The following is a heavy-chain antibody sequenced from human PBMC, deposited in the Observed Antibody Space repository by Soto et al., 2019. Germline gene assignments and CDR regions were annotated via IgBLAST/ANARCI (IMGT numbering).Heavy chain of an antibody. CDR1: GFTFSSNT. D-gene: IGHD5-12*01. Sequence: GGSLTLSCTASGFTFSSNTMIWVRQAPGKGLEWVSSISSSSSYIYYADSVKGRFTISRDNAKNSLYLQMNSLRAEDTAVYYCARFGYTTEAHWGQGTLVTVS. V-gene: IGHV3-21*01. CDR3: ARFGYTTEAH. J-gene: IGHJ4*02. CDR2: ISSSSSYI.